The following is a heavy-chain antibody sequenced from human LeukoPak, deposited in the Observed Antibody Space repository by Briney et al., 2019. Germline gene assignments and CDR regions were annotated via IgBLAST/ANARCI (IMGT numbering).Heavy chain of an antibody. D-gene: IGHD2-8*01. J-gene: IGHJ6*03. CDR3: AKDRCSNGIGCYYYYMDV. Sequence: ASVKVSCKASGYTFTSYYMHWVRQAPGQGLEWMGIINPSGGSTSYAQKFQGRVTMTRDTSISTAYMELNSLRAEDTAVYYCAKDRCSNGIGCYYYYMDVWGKGTTVTISS. CDR1: GYTFTSYY. V-gene: IGHV1-46*01. CDR2: INPSGGST.